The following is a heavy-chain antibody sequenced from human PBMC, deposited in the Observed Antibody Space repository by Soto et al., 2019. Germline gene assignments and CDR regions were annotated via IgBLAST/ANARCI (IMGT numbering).Heavy chain of an antibody. D-gene: IGHD2-15*01. CDR1: GFTFTNYA. V-gene: IGHV3-23*01. CDR3: ARSGRITVYIAAFHADS. Sequence: EVQLLESGGGLVQPGGSLRLSCAASGFTFTNYAMSWVRQAAGKGLEWVSAISGSGRETYYADSFKGRFTISRDNSKSTLSLQMNGLRVEDAAVYYCARSGRITVYIAAFHADSWGQGTLVTVSS. CDR2: ISGSGRET. J-gene: IGHJ5*02.